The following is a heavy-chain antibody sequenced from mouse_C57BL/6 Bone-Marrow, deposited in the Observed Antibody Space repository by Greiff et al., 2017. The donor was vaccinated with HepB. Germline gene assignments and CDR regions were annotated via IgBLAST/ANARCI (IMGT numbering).Heavy chain of an antibody. J-gene: IGHJ1*03. D-gene: IGHD1-1*01. CDR2: ISNGGGST. Sequence: EVKLVESGGGLVQPGGSLKLSCAASGFTFSDYYMYWVRQTPEKRLEWVAYISNGGGSTYYPDTVKGRFTISRDNAKNTLYLQMSRLKSEDTAMYYCASITTVVADWYFDVWGTGTTVTVSS. CDR1: GFTFSDYY. V-gene: IGHV5-12*01. CDR3: ASITTVVADWYFDV.